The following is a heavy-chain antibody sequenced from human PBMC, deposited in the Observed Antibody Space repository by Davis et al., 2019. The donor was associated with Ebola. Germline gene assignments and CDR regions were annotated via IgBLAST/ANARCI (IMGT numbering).Heavy chain of an antibody. D-gene: IGHD3-22*01. CDR1: GFTFSRYT. CDR2: ISSSSSYI. V-gene: IGHV3-21*01. CDR3: AREADYYDSSGYSHYFDY. Sequence: GESLKTSCASSGFTFSRYTMNWVRQAPGKVLEWVSSISSSSSYIYYADSVKGRFTISRDNAKNSLYLQMNSLRAEDTAVYYCAREADYYDSSGYSHYFDYWGQGTLVTVSS. J-gene: IGHJ4*02.